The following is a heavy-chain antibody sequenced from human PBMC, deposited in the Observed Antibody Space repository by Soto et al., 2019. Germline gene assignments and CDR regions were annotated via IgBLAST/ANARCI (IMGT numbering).Heavy chain of an antibody. V-gene: IGHV3-33*01. CDR1: GFTFSSYG. Sequence: QVQLVESGGGVVQPGRSLRLSCAASGFTFSSYGMHWVRQAPGKGLEWVAVIWYDGSNKYYVDSVKGRFTISRDNSKNTLYLQMNSLRAEDTAVYYCARDRLLWFGEFAFDIWGQGTMVTVSS. J-gene: IGHJ3*02. CDR2: IWYDGSNK. CDR3: ARDRLLWFGEFAFDI. D-gene: IGHD3-10*01.